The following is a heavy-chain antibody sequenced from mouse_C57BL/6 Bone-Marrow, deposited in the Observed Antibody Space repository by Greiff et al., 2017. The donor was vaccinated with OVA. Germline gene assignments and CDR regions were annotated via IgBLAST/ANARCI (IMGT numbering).Heavy chain of an antibody. CDR1: GFTFTSYW. Sequence: VQLQQSGAELVMPGASVKLSCKASGFTFTSYWMHWVKQRPGQGLEWIGEIDPSDSYTNYNQKFKGKSTLTVDNSSSTAYMQLSSLTSEDSAVYYCASYYSNPYAMDYWGQGTSVTVSS. CDR2: IDPSDSYT. D-gene: IGHD2-5*01. V-gene: IGHV1-69*01. CDR3: ASYYSNPYAMDY. J-gene: IGHJ4*01.